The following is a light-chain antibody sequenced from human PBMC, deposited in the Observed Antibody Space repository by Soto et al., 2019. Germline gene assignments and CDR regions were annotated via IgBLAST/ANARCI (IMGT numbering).Light chain of an antibody. Sequence: QSALTQPASVSGSPGQSITISCTGTSSDVGGYNFVSWYQQHPVKAPKLMIYEVTKRPSGVSNRFSGSKSGNTASLTISGLQAEDEADYYCSSYTSGNTLMVFGGGTKLTVL. J-gene: IGLJ2*01. V-gene: IGLV2-14*01. CDR1: SSDVGGYNF. CDR2: EVT. CDR3: SSYTSGNTLMV.